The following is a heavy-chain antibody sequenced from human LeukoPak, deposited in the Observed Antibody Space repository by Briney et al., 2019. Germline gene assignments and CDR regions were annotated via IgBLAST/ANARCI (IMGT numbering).Heavy chain of an antibody. CDR1: GFTFSSYG. CDR2: IRYDGSNK. J-gene: IGHJ4*02. V-gene: IGHV3-30*02. Sequence: GGSLRLSCAASGFTFSSYGMHWVRQAPGKGLEWVAFIRYDGSNKYYADSVKGRFTISRDNSKNTLYLQMNSLRADDTALYYCVKAGAVAGFLDYWGQGTLVTVSS. CDR3: VKAGAVAGFLDY. D-gene: IGHD6-19*01.